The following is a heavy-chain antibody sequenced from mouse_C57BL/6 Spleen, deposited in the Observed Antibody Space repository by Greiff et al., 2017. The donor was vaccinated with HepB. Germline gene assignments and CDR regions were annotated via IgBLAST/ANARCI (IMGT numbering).Heavy chain of an antibody. CDR2: ISSGSSTI. Sequence: EVKLMESGGGLVKPGGSLKLSCAASGFTFSDYGMHWVRQAPEKGLEWVAYISSGSSTIYYADTVKGRFTISRDNAKNTLFLQMTSLRSEDTAMYYCAREKVITTVVATDYFDYWGQGTTLTVSS. V-gene: IGHV5-17*01. D-gene: IGHD1-1*01. CDR3: AREKVITTVVATDYFDY. CDR1: GFTFSDYG. J-gene: IGHJ2*01.